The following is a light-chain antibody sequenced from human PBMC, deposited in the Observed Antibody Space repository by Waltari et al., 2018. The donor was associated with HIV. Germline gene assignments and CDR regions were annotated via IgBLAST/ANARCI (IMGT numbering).Light chain of an antibody. CDR3: QQYNNWPPYS. CDR1: QRVSSN. CDR2: GAS. Sequence: EIVMTQSPATLSVSPGERATLPCRTSQRVSSNLAWYQQKPGQAPRLLIYGASTRATGIPARFSGSGSGTEFTLTISSLQSEDFAVYYCQQYNNWPPYSFGQGTKLEIK. V-gene: IGKV3-15*01. J-gene: IGKJ2*03.